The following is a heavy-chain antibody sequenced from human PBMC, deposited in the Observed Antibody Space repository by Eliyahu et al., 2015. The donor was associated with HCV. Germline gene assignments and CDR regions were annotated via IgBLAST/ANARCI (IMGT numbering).Heavy chain of an antibody. V-gene: IGHV1-69*01. CDR3: ARGPETANAYYYSY. D-gene: IGHD3-22*01. CDR1: GGTFNSYS. CDR2: IIPLFGIG. J-gene: IGHJ4*02. Sequence: QVHLVQSGAEVKEPGSSVKVSCKASGGTFNSYSIDWVRQAPGQGLEWMGGIIPLFGIGIYAQKFQGRVTITADESTNTAYLELSGLRSGDTAVYYCARGPETANAYYYSYWGRGTQVTVSS.